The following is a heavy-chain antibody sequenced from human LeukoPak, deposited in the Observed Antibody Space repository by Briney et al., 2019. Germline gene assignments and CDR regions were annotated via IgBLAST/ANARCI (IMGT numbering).Heavy chain of an antibody. CDR2: ISYDGSNK. CDR1: GFTFSSYA. Sequence: PGGSLRLSCAASGFTFSSYAMHWVRQAPGKGLEWVAVISYDGSNKYYADSVKGRFTISRDNSKNTLYLQMNSLRAEDTAVYYCASPVGMVWGSIPYPMDVWGQGTTVTVSS. V-gene: IGHV3-30-3*01. J-gene: IGHJ6*02. CDR3: ASPVGMVWGSIPYPMDV. D-gene: IGHD3-10*01.